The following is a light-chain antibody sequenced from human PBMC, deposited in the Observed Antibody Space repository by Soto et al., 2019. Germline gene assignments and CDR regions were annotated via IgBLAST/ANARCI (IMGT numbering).Light chain of an antibody. Sequence: EIVMTQSPATLSVSPGEIATLSFRASQGVISNLAWYQQKPGQAPRLLIYGVSSRATGIPDRFSGSGSGTDFTLTISRLEPEDFAVYYCQQYSSSPVTFGGGTKVDIK. CDR1: QGVISN. CDR2: GVS. J-gene: IGKJ4*01. CDR3: QQYSSSPVT. V-gene: IGKV3-20*01.